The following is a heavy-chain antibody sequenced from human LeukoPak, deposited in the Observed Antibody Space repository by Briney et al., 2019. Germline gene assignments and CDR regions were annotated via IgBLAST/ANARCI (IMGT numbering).Heavy chain of an antibody. Sequence: GGSLRLSCAASGFTFSSYWMSWVRRAPGKGLEWVANIKQDGSEKYYVDSVKGRFTISRDNAKNSLYLQMNSLGAEDTAVYYCARDLIRGPAWSDYWGQGTLVTVSS. J-gene: IGHJ4*02. D-gene: IGHD3-10*01. CDR3: ARDLIRGPAWSDY. CDR2: IKQDGSEK. CDR1: GFTFSSYW. V-gene: IGHV3-7*01.